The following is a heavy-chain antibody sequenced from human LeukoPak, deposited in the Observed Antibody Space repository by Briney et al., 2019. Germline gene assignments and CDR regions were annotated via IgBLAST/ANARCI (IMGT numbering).Heavy chain of an antibody. Sequence: GGSLRLSCAASGFTFSTSWMTWVRQAPGKGLEWVSYISSSGSTIYYADSVKGRFTISRDNAKNSLYLQMNSLRAEDTAVYYCARGPTGYLDYWGQGTLVTVSS. V-gene: IGHV3-48*04. J-gene: IGHJ4*02. CDR3: ARGPTGYLDY. D-gene: IGHD3-9*01. CDR1: GFTFSTSW. CDR2: ISSSGSTI.